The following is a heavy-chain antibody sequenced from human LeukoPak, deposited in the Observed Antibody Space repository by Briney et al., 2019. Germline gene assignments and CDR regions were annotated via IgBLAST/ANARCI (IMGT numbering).Heavy chain of an antibody. CDR1: GLTFTSYA. CDR2: ISGSGGST. J-gene: IGHJ4*02. CDR3: AKFRPVTSVAGTIFHY. D-gene: IGHD6-19*01. V-gene: IGHV3-23*01. Sequence: PGGSLRLSCAASGLTFTSYAMSWVRQAPGKGLEWVSAISGSGGSTYYADSVKGRFTISRDNSKNTLYLQMNTLRAEDTAVYYCAKFRPVTSVAGTIFHYWGQGTLVTVSS.